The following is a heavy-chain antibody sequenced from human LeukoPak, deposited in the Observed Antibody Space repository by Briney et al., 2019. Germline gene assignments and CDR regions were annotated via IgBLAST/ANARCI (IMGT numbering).Heavy chain of an antibody. Sequence: GGSLRLSCAASGFTFSSYAMHWVRQAPGKGLEWVAFISSDGSNKYYADSVKGRFTISRDNSKNTLYLQMNSLRAEDTAVYYCARDRVWTVLYWGQGTLVSVSS. CDR2: ISSDGSNK. CDR3: ARDRVWTVLY. J-gene: IGHJ4*02. CDR1: GFTFSSYA. V-gene: IGHV3-30-3*01. D-gene: IGHD6-13*01.